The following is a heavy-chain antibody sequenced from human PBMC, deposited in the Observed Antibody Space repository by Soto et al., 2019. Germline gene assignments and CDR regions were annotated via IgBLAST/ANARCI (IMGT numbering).Heavy chain of an antibody. D-gene: IGHD3-22*01. CDR2: INPSGGST. J-gene: IGHJ4*02. CDR1: GYTFTSYY. Sequence: WASVKVSCKASGYTFTSYYMHWVRQAPGQGLEWMGIINPSGGSTSYAQKFQGRVTMTRDTSTSTVYMELRSLRSDDTAVYYCARDLDDLVATYYYDSSGYYLALAYWGQGTLVTVSS. V-gene: IGHV1-46*01. CDR3: ARDLDDLVATYYYDSSGYYLALAY.